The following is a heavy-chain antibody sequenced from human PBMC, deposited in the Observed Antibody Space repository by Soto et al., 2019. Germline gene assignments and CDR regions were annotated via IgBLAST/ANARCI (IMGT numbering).Heavy chain of an antibody. Sequence: KPSETLSLTCAVSGGSISSGGYSWSWIRQPPGKGLEWIGYIYHSGSTYYNPSLKSRVTISVDRSKNQFSLKLSSVTAADTAVYYCARSPRPPYYDFWSGYVARYYYYGMDVWGQGTTVTV. CDR3: ARSPRPPYYDFWSGYVARYYYYGMDV. J-gene: IGHJ6*02. V-gene: IGHV4-30-2*01. CDR2: IYHSGST. D-gene: IGHD3-3*01. CDR1: GGSISSGGYS.